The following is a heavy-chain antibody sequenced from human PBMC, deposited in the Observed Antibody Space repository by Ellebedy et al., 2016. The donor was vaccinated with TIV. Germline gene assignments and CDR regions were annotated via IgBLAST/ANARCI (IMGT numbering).Heavy chain of an antibody. V-gene: IGHV4-39*07. Sequence: MPSETLSLTCTVSGGSISSSSYYWGWIRQPPGKGLEWIGSIYYSGSTYYNPSLKSRATISVDTSKNQFSLKLTSVTAADTAVYYCARDGRLGELYRALSSVYRKIYFAHWGQGTLVTVSS. CDR3: ARDGRLGELYRALSSVYRKIYFAH. D-gene: IGHD3-16*01. CDR1: GGSISSSSYY. CDR2: IYYSGST. J-gene: IGHJ4*02.